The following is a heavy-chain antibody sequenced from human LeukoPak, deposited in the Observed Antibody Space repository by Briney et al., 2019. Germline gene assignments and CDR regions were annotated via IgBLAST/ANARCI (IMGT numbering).Heavy chain of an antibody. CDR2: IIPIFGTA. CDR1: GGTFSSYA. J-gene: IGHJ4*02. Sequence: SVKVSCKASGGTFSSYAISWVRQAPGQGLEWMGGIIPIFGTANYAQKFQGRVTITRDTSASTAYMELSSLRSEDTAVYYCARGSSGYYRPPFDYWGQGTLVTVSS. CDR3: ARGSSGYYRPPFDY. V-gene: IGHV1-69*05. D-gene: IGHD3-22*01.